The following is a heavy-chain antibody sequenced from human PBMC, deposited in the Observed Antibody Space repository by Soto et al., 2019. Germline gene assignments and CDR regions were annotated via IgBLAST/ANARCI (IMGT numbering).Heavy chain of an antibody. D-gene: IGHD6-13*01. CDR2: ISYDGSNK. CDR1: GFTFSSYG. J-gene: IGHJ4*02. V-gene: IGHV3-30*18. Sequence: QVQLVESGGGVVQPGRSLRLSCAASGFTFSSYGMHWVRQAPGKGLEWVAVISYDGSNKYYADSVKGRFTISRDNSKNTLYLQMNSLRAEDTAVYYCAKDLFRVRAAAGCFDYWGQGTLVTFSS. CDR3: AKDLFRVRAAAGCFDY.